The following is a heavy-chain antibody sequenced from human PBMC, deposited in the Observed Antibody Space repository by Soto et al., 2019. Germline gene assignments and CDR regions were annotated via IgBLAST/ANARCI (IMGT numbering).Heavy chain of an antibody. CDR3: ARGLAAADWFDP. J-gene: IGHJ5*02. CDR1: GGSFSGYY. D-gene: IGHD6-13*01. Sequence: SETLSLTCAVYGGSFSGYYWSWIRQPPGKGLEGIGEINHSGSTKYNPSRKSRVTISVDTSKNQFSLKLSSVTAADTVVYYCARGLAAADWFDPWGQGTLVTVSS. V-gene: IGHV4-34*01. CDR2: INHSGST.